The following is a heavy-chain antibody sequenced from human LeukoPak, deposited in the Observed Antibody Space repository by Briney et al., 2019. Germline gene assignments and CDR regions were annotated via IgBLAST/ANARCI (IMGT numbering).Heavy chain of an antibody. CDR3: ARGGAVAVLYYFDY. CDR1: GFTFSSYS. J-gene: IGHJ4*02. V-gene: IGHV3-30-3*01. CDR2: ISYDGSNK. D-gene: IGHD6-19*01. Sequence: GRSLRLSCEASGFTFSSYSMHWVRQAPGKGLEWVAVISYDGSNKYYADSVKGRFTISRDNSKNTLYLQMNSLRAEDTAVYYCARGGAVAVLYYFDYWGQGTLVTVSS.